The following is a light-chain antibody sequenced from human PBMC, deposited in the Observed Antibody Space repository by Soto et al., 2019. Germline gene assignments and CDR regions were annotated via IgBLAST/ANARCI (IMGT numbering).Light chain of an antibody. CDR2: EVT. V-gene: IGLV2-14*01. J-gene: IGLJ1*01. Sequence: SVLTQPASLSGSPGQSITISCAGTSSDIGGSKYVSWYQQHPGKAPKLIIYEVTYRPSGVSARFSGSKSGNTASLTVSGLQAEDEADYYCSSKRSSDTLYVFGTGTKV. CDR1: SSDIGGSKY. CDR3: SSKRSSDTLYV.